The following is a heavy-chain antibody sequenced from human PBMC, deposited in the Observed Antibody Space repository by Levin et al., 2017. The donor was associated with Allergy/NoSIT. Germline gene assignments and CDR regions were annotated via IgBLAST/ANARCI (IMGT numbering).Heavy chain of an antibody. CDR2: IYTSGST. V-gene: IGHV4-61*02. CDR1: GGSISSGSYY. J-gene: IGHJ4*02. CDR3: ARETGYCSSTSCYPTGFFDY. Sequence: SETLSLTCTVSGGSISSGSYYWSWIRQPAGKGLEWIGRIYTSGSTNYNPSLKSRVTISVDTSKNQFSLKLSSVTAADTAVYYCARETGYCSSTSCYPTGFFDYWGQGTLVTVSS. D-gene: IGHD2-2*01.